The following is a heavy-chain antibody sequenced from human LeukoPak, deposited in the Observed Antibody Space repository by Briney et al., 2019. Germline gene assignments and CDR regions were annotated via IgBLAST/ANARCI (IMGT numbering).Heavy chain of an antibody. CDR2: IYYSGST. V-gene: IGHV4-59*01. Sequence: SETLSLTCTVSGCSISSYYWSWIRQPPGKGLEWIGYIYYSGSTNYNPSLKSRVTISVDTSKNQFSLKLSSVTAADTAVYYCARDANLYYYDSSGYYWSYFDYWGQGTLVTVSS. CDR3: ARDANLYYYDSSGYYWSYFDY. D-gene: IGHD3-22*01. J-gene: IGHJ4*02. CDR1: GCSISSYY.